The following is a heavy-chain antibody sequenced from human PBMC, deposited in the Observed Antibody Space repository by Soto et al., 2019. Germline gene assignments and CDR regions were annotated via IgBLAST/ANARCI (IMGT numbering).Heavy chain of an antibody. CDR1: GGAISSYY. J-gene: IGHJ5*02. CDR2: VYSSGYT. D-gene: IGHD3-22*01. V-gene: IGHV4-59*01. Sequence: SETLSLTCTVSGGAISSYYWYWIRQPPGKGLECIGYVYSSGYTNYNPPLKSRVTISVDASKNQFSLKLTSLTAADTAVYYCARGDHYERSGPFDPWGQGTLVTVSS. CDR3: ARGDHYERSGPFDP.